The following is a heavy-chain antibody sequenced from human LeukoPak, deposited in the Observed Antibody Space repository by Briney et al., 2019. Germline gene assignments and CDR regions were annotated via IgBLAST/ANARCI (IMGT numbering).Heavy chain of an antibody. D-gene: IGHD2-15*01. V-gene: IGHV3-23*01. CDR2: ISGSGGTT. J-gene: IGHJ6*02. CDR1: GFSFSSYA. Sequence: PGGSLRLSCAASGFSFSSYAMSWVRQAPGKGLEWVSSISGSGGTTSNADSVKGRFTTSRDNSKKTLYLQMNSLSVDDTAVYYCAKDNAPAPYFYNALHVWGQGITVTVSS. CDR3: AKDNAPAPYFYNALHV.